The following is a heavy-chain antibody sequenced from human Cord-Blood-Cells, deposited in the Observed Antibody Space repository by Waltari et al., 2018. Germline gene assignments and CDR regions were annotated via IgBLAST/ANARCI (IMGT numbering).Heavy chain of an antibody. CDR1: GFPVSSTS. D-gene: IGHD2-2*01. CDR3: ARAIVAVPAANWFDP. V-gene: IGHV3-53*01. J-gene: IGHJ5*02. Sequence: EVQLVESGGGLIQPGGSLSSPGAASGFPVSSTSMSWVRQAPGKGLEWVSVIYSGGSTYYADSVKGRFTISRDNSKNTLYLQMNSLRAEDTAVYYCARAIVAVPAANWFDPWGQGTLVTVSS. CDR2: IYSGGST.